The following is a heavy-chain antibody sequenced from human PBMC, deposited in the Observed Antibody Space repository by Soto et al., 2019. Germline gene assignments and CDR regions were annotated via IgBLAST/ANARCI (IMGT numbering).Heavy chain of an antibody. D-gene: IGHD3-3*01. CDR3: AKSAYDFWSGYLYYYMDV. Sequence: GGSLRLSCAASGFTFDDYAMHWVRQAPGKGLEWVSGISWNSGSIGYADSVKGRFTISRDNAKNSLYLQMNSLRAEDTALYYCAKSAYDFWSGYLYYYMDVWGKGTTVTVSS. CDR2: ISWNSGSI. CDR1: GFTFDDYA. J-gene: IGHJ6*03. V-gene: IGHV3-9*01.